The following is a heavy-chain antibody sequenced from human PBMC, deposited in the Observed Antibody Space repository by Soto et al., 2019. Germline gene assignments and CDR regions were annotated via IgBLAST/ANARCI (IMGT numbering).Heavy chain of an antibody. CDR1: GGSFSGYY. D-gene: IGHD4-17*01. Sequence: SETLSLTCAVYGGSFSGYYWSWIRQPPGKGLEWIGEINHSGSTNYNPSLKSRVTISVDTSKNQFSLKLSSVTAADTAVYYCARVSYGDPRGFAYWGQGTLVTVSS. V-gene: IGHV4-34*01. J-gene: IGHJ4*02. CDR3: ARVSYGDPRGFAY. CDR2: INHSGST.